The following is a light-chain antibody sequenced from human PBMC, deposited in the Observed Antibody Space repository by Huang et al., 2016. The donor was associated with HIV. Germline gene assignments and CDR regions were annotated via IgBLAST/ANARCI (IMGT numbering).Light chain of an antibody. J-gene: IGKJ2*01. CDR2: KAS. CDR1: PSISDW. CDR3: QQYNSYST. V-gene: IGKV1-5*03. Sequence: DIQMTQSPSTLSASVGDRVTITCRASPSISDWLAWYQQKPGKAPKLLIYKASSLESGVPSRFSGRGSGTEFTLTISSLQPDDFATYHCQQYNSYSTFGQGTKVEIK.